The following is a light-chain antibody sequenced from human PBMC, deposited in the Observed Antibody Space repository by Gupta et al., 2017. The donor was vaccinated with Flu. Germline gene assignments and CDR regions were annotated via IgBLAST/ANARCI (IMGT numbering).Light chain of an antibody. CDR3: VLYMGSGISV. CDR2: STN. CDR1: SGSVSTSYY. J-gene: IGLJ3*02. V-gene: IGLV8-61*01. Sequence: QTVVTQEPSFSVSPGGTVTLTCGLSSGSVSTSYYPSWYQQTPGQAPRTLIHSTNTRSSGVPDRFSGSILGNKAALTVTGAQAEDESDYYCVLYMGSGISVFGGGTKVTVV.